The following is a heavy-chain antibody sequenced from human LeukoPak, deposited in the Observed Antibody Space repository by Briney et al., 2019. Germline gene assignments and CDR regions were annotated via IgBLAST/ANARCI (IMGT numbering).Heavy chain of an antibody. J-gene: IGHJ4*02. V-gene: IGHV3-23*01. CDR1: GFTFSSYA. CDR2: ISGSDGST. CDR3: AKGGRDGYNC. Sequence: PGGSLRLSCAASGFTFSSYAMSWVRQAPGKGLEWVSVISGSDGSTYYADSVKGRFTISRDNSKNTLHLQMNSLRAEDTAVYYCAKGGRDGYNCWGQGTLVTVSS. D-gene: IGHD5-24*01.